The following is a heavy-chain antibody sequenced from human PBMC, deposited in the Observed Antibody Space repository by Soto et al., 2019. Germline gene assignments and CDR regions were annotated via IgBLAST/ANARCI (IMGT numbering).Heavy chain of an antibody. D-gene: IGHD1-26*01. J-gene: IGHJ6*02. CDR2: INYSGTT. Sequence: LSLTCSVSGGSFSSDSFIWSWVRQFPGKGLEWIGYINYSGTTYYNPSLRSRITMSVDTSKNQFSLNLSSVTAADTAVYYCARDHKWDGMDVWGQGXTVTV. CDR1: GGSFSSDSFI. CDR3: ARDHKWDGMDV. V-gene: IGHV4-31*03.